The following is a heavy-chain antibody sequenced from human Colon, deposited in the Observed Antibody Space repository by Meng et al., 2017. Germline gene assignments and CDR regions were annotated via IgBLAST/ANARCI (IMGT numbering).Heavy chain of an antibody. CDR2: IYQSGST. CDR1: GGSISSNNW. Sequence: QGLPRDAGPGRVKLSGTLSLTFTVSGGSISSNNWWSWVRQSPGRGLEWIGEIYQSGSTNYSPSLKSRVTISLDKSKNQFSLKVSYRTAADTAVYFCARVPTTVDPFESWGQGTLVTVSS. J-gene: IGHJ4*02. D-gene: IGHD4-23*01. CDR3: ARVPTTVDPFES. V-gene: IGHV4-4*02.